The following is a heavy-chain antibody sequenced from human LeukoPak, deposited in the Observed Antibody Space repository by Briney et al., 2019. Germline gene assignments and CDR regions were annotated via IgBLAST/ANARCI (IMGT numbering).Heavy chain of an antibody. V-gene: IGHV3-30*18. CDR1: GFTFSSYG. CDR2: ISYDGSNK. Sequence: GGSLRLSCAASGFTFSSYGMHWVRQAPGKGLEWVAVISYDGSNKYYADSVEGRFTISRDNSKNTLYLQMNSLRAEDTAVYYCAKDKSVVVVAAEYFQHWGQGTLVTVSS. CDR3: AKDKSVVVVAAEYFQH. J-gene: IGHJ1*01. D-gene: IGHD2-15*01.